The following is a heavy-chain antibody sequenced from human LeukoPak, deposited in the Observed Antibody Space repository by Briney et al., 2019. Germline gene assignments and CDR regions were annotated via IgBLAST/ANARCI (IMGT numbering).Heavy chain of an antibody. Sequence: GGSRRLSCAASGFTFSSYAMSWVRQAPEKGLEWVSAISGSGGSTYYADSVKGRFTISRDNSKNTLYLQMNSLRAEDTAVYYCAKAERHDYSNYYDDYWGQGTLVTVSS. J-gene: IGHJ4*02. CDR1: GFTFSSYA. CDR2: ISGSGGST. CDR3: AKAERHDYSNYYDDY. V-gene: IGHV3-23*01. D-gene: IGHD4-4*01.